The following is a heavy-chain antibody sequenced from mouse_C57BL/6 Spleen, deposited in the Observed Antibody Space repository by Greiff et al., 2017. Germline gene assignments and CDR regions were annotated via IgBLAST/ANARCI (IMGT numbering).Heavy chain of an antibody. D-gene: IGHD4-1*01. J-gene: IGHJ2*01. CDR2: IHPNSGST. CDR3: ALLTGTGEYYFDY. V-gene: IGHV1-64*01. CDR1: GYTFTSYW. Sequence: QVQLQQPGAKLVKPGASVKLSCKASGYTFTSYWMHWVKKSPGQGLEWIGMIHPNSGSTNYNEKFKSKATLTVDKSSSTAYMQLSSLTSEDSAVYYCALLTGTGEYYFDYWGQGTTLTVSS.